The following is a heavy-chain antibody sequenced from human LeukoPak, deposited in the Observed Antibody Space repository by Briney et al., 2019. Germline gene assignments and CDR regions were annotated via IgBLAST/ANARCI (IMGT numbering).Heavy chain of an antibody. CDR1: GFTFSSYA. Sequence: GGSLRLSCAASGFTFSSYAMSWVRRAPGKGLEWVSYISGTSNTIYYADSVKGRFTISRDNAKNSLYLQVNSLRAEDTAIYYCARDLGSYSSGWYMGFDYWGQGTLVTVSS. CDR2: ISGTSNTI. J-gene: IGHJ4*02. V-gene: IGHV3-48*01. D-gene: IGHD6-19*01. CDR3: ARDLGSYSSGWYMGFDY.